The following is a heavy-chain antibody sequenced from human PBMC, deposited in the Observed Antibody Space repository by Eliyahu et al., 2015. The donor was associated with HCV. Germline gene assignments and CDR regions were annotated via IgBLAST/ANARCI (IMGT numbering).Heavy chain of an antibody. CDR2: INPNSGGT. CDR3: ARGPQDYYGSGSYGVDYFDY. V-gene: IGHV1-2*02. Sequence: QVQLVQSGAEVKKPGASVKVSCKASGXXFXGLXXXLVRQAPGQGLEWMGWINPNSGGTNYAQKFQGRVTMTRDTSISTAYMELSRLRSDDTAVYYCARGPQDYYGSGSYGVDYFDYWGQGTLVTVSS. D-gene: IGHD3-10*01. CDR1: GXXFXGLX. J-gene: IGHJ4*02.